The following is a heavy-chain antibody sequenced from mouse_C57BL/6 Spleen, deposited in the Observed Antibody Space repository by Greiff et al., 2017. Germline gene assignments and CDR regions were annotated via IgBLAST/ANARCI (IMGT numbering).Heavy chain of an antibody. CDR2: INPNNGGT. Sequence: EVKLMESGPELVKPGASVKIPCKASGYTFTDYNMDWVKQSHGKSLEWIGDINPNNGGTIYNQKFKGKATLTVDKSSSTAYMELRSLTSEDTAVYYGARSLGRFAYGGQGTLVTVSA. D-gene: IGHD4-1*01. CDR1: GYTFTDYN. CDR3: ARSLGRFAY. V-gene: IGHV1-18*01. J-gene: IGHJ3*01.